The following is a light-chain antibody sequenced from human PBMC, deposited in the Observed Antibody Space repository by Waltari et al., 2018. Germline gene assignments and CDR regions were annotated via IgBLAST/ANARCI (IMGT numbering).Light chain of an antibody. V-gene: IGKV1-5*03. CDR3: QQYNSYSLLT. J-gene: IGKJ4*01. CDR1: QSISKW. CDR2: KAS. Sequence: DIQMPQSPSTLSASVGDRVIITCRASQSISKWLACYQQKPGKATNLLIYKASTLESGVPSRFSGSGSGTDFSLTISSLQPDEFAPYYCQQYNSYSLLTFGGGTKIEIK.